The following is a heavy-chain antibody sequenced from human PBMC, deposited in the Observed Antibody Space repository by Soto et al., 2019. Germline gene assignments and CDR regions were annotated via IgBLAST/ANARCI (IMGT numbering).Heavy chain of an antibody. CDR1: GYTFTRYA. J-gene: IGHJ2*01. D-gene: IGHD1-26*01. Sequence: SVKVSCKASGYTFTRYAMHWVRQAPGQRLEWMGWINAGNGNTKYSQKFQGRVTITRDTSASTAYMELSSLRSEDTAVYYCARGGSLYWYFDLWGRGTLVTVSS. CDR3: ARGGSLYWYFDL. CDR2: INAGNGNT. V-gene: IGHV1-3*01.